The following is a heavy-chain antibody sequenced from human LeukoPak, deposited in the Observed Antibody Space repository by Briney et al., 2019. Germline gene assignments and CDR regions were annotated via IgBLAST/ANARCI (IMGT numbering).Heavy chain of an antibody. CDR3: ARGRGGYSDYFDY. CDR2: IYYSGTT. Sequence: SETLSLTCTVSGDSISSSAYYWGWIRQPPGKGLEWIGVIYYSGTTYYNPSLKSRVTISIDTSKNQWSLKLTSVTAADTAVYYCARGRGGYSDYFDYWGQGALVTVSS. CDR1: GDSISSSAYY. J-gene: IGHJ4*02. V-gene: IGHV4-39*07. D-gene: IGHD5-24*01.